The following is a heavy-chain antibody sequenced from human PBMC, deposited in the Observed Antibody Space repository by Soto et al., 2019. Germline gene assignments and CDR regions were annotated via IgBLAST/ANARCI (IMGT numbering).Heavy chain of an antibody. Sequence: HVQLQESGPGLVKPSQTLSLTCTVSGGSISSGGYYWSWIRQHPGKGLEWIGYLYYSGSTYYNPSLKSRVTISVDTSKNQFSLKLSSVTAADTAVYYCASGTEVSPSWDVWGQGTTVTVSS. CDR1: GGSISSGGYY. V-gene: IGHV4-31*03. D-gene: IGHD1-26*01. J-gene: IGHJ6*02. CDR3: ASGTEVSPSWDV. CDR2: LYYSGST.